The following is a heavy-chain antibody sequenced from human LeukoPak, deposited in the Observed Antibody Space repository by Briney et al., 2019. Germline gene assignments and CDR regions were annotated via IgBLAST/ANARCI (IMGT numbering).Heavy chain of an antibody. CDR1: GGSISSYY. Sequence: SETLSLTCTVSGGSISSYYWSWIRQPPGKGLGWDGDIYYSWDTIYNPSLKSRVTISVDTAKNQFSLKLSSVTAADTAVYYCSRYHQYYDISTGYYSPYYFDYWGQGTLVTVSS. V-gene: IGHV4-59*01. D-gene: IGHD3-9*01. J-gene: IGHJ4*02. CDR3: SRYHQYYDISTGYYSPYYFDY. CDR2: IYYSWDT.